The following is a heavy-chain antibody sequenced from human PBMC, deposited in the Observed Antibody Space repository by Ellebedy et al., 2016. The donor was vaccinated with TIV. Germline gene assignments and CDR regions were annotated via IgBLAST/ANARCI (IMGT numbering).Heavy chain of an antibody. CDR1: GGSISSPSYY. Sequence: MPSETLSPTCTVSGGSISSPSYYWGWIRQPPGKGLEWIGSIYYSGSTYYYPSLKSRVTMSIDTSKNQFSLKLSSVTAADTAVYYCARHHTVERGAIDYWGQGTLVTVSS. J-gene: IGHJ4*02. D-gene: IGHD1-1*01. CDR3: ARHHTVERGAIDY. CDR2: IYYSGST. V-gene: IGHV4-39*01.